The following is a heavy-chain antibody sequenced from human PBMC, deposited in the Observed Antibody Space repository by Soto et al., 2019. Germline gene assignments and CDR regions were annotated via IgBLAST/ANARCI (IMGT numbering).Heavy chain of an antibody. CDR3: ASSMGRGGNDY. Sequence: EVQLVESGGGLVQPGGSLRLSCAASGFTFSDYWMSWVRQAPGKGLECVANIKTDGSEKSYADPLKGRFTISRDNAKNSLYLQMNSLRAEDTAVYYCASSMGRGGNDYWGQGTLVAVSS. D-gene: IGHD3-10*01. V-gene: IGHV3-7*05. J-gene: IGHJ4*02. CDR1: GFTFSDYW. CDR2: IKTDGSEK.